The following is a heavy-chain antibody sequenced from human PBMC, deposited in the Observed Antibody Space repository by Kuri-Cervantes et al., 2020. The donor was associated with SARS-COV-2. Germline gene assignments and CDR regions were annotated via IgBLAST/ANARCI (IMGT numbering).Heavy chain of an antibody. Sequence: SETLSLTCTVSGGSISSHYWSWIRQSPGKGLEWIGEINHSGSTNYNPSLKSRVTISVDTSKNQFSLKLSSVTAADTAVYFCARGQGVAVPVALLVFLGYYMDVWGKGTTVTVSS. CDR1: GGSISSHY. V-gene: IGHV4-34*01. D-gene: IGHD2-15*01. CDR3: ARGQGVAVPVALLVFLGYYMDV. CDR2: INHSGST. J-gene: IGHJ6*03.